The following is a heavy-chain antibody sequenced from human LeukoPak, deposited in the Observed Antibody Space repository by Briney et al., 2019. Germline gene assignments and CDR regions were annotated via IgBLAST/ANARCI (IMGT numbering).Heavy chain of an antibody. CDR1: GFTFSSYW. CDR3: ARAWGYYYDSSGYYGFPFDY. CDR2: INSDGSST. V-gene: IGHV3-74*01. J-gene: IGHJ4*02. D-gene: IGHD3-22*01. Sequence: GGSLRLSCAASGFTFSSYWMHWVRHAPGKGLVWVSRINSDGSSTSYADSVKGRFTISRDNAKNTLYLQMNSLRAEDTAMYYCARAWGYYYDSSGYYGFPFDYWGQGTLVTVSS.